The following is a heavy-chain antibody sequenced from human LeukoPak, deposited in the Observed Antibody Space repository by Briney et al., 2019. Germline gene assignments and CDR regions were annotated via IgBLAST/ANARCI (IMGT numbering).Heavy chain of an antibody. CDR2: ISSSSTYM. V-gene: IGHV3-21*01. J-gene: IGHJ5*02. Sequence: GGSLRLSCAASGFTFSNYNMNWVRQAPGKGLEWVSSISSSSTYMYYADSVKGRFTISRDNARNPLYLQMNNLRGEDTAIYYCARDAGNSGYGCDLWGQGTLVTVSS. CDR1: GFTFSNYN. CDR3: ARDAGNSGYGCDL. D-gene: IGHD5-12*01.